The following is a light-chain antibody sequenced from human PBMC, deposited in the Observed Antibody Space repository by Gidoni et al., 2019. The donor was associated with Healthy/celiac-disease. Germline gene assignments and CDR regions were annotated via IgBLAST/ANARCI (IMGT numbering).Light chain of an antibody. CDR1: QSISSY. V-gene: IGKV1-39*01. Sequence: DIQMTQSPSSLSASVGDRVTITCRASQSISSYLNWYQQKPGKAPKLLIYAASSLQSGVPSRFSGSGSGTDFTLTISSLQPEDFATYYCQQSYSTPPGFTFGPGTKWISN. CDR3: QQSYSTPPGFT. CDR2: AAS. J-gene: IGKJ3*01.